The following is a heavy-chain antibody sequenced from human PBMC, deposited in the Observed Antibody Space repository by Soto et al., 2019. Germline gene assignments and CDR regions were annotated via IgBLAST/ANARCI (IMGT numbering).Heavy chain of an antibody. CDR2: IYWDDDK. Sequence: QITLKESGPTLVKPTQTLTLTCTYSGFSLRTPGVGVGWIRQPPGKALEWLGIIYWDDDKRYSPSLKSRLTLTSDISKSQVVLTMTNMGPVDTATYFCAHTWGLPFDYWGPGKLVIVSS. CDR3: AHTWGLPFDY. D-gene: IGHD3-16*01. CDR1: GFSLRTPGVG. J-gene: IGHJ4*02. V-gene: IGHV2-5*02.